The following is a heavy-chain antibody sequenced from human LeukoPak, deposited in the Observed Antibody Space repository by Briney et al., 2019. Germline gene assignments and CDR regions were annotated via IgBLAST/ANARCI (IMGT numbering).Heavy chain of an antibody. CDR1: GGSISGYY. V-gene: IGHV4-59*01. J-gene: IGHJ3*02. CDR2: MSNSGTT. CDR3: ARYRAFDI. Sequence: SETLSLTCTVSGGSISGYYWSWIRQPPGKGLEWVGYMSNSGTTNYNPSLKSRVTISVDTSTNQFSLKLTSVTAADTAVYYCARYRAFDIWGRGTLVTVSS.